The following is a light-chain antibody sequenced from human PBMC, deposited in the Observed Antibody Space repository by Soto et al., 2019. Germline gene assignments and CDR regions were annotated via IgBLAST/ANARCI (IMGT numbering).Light chain of an antibody. V-gene: IGLV6-57*01. CDR3: QSYDATNQV. J-gene: IGLJ3*02. Sequence: NFMLTQPHSVSDSPGKTVIISCTRSSGSIASNYVQWYQQCPGSSPTTVIYEDNQRPSGVPDRFSGSIDSSSNSASLTISGLETEDEADYFCQSYDATNQVFGGGTKLTVL. CDR1: SGSIASNY. CDR2: EDN.